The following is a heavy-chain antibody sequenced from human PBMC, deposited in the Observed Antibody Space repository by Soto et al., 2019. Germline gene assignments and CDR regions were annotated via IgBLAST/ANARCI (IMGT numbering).Heavy chain of an antibody. CDR3: ARARQYCSSSSCYLDP. CDR1: GGSISSNNW. Sequence: PSETLSLTCAVSGGSISSNNWWNWVRQPPGKGLEWIGEIHHSGSTNYNPSLKSRVTISVDKSKSQFSLKLNSVTAADTAVYYCARARQYCSSSSCYLDPWGQGTLVTVSS. V-gene: IGHV4-4*02. D-gene: IGHD2-2*01. J-gene: IGHJ5*02. CDR2: IHHSGST.